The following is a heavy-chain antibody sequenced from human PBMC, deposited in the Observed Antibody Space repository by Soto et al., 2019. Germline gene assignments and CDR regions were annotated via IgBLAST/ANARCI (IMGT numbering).Heavy chain of an antibody. J-gene: IGHJ6*02. CDR1: GGSISSGGYS. V-gene: IGHV4-30-2*01. CDR2: IYHSGST. Sequence: SETLSLTCAVSGGSISSGGYSWSWIRQPPGKGLEWIGYIYHSGSTYYNPSLKSRVTISVDRSKNQFSLKLSSVTAADTAVYYCARGPYYDFWSGWHYGMDFSGQGTTVTVSS. D-gene: IGHD3-3*01. CDR3: ARGPYYDFWSGWHYGMDF.